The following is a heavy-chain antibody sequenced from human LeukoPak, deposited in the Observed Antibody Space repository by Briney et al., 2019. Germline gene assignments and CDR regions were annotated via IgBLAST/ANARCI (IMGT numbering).Heavy chain of an antibody. J-gene: IGHJ3*02. CDR3: ARHLSGDDI. D-gene: IGHD4-17*01. V-gene: IGHV3-66*04. CDR1: GFTFSNYL. Sequence: GGSLRLSCTASGFTFSNYLMHWVRHAPGKGLEWVSIIYSGGSTYYADSVKGRFTISRDNSKNTLYLQMNTLRAEDTAVYYCARHLSGDDIWGQGTMVTVSS. CDR2: IYSGGST.